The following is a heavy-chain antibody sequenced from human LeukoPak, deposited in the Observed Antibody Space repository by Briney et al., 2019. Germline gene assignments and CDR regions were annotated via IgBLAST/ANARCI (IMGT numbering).Heavy chain of an antibody. D-gene: IGHD6-19*01. CDR3: ARSIAVAGTGDY. J-gene: IGHJ4*02. Sequence: ASVEVSCKASGYTFTSYGISWVRQAPGQGLEWMGWISAYNGNTNYAQKLQGRVTMTTDTSTSTAYMELRSLRSDDTAVYYCARSIAVAGTGDYWGQGTLVTVSS. CDR2: ISAYNGNT. CDR1: GYTFTSYG. V-gene: IGHV1-18*01.